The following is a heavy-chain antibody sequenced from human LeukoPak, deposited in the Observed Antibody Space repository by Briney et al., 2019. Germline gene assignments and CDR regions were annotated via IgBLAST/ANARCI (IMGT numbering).Heavy chain of an antibody. D-gene: IGHD2-2*01. CDR2: ISYDGSNK. J-gene: IGHJ6*03. CDR1: GFTFSSYA. V-gene: IGHV3-30-3*01. CDR3: ARAGYCSSTRCYAYYYYYYMDV. Sequence: GGSLRLSCAASGFTFSSYAMHWVRQAPGKGLEWVAVISYDGSNKYYADSVKGRFTISRDNSKNTLYLQMNSLRAEDTAVYYCARAGYCSSTRCYAYYYYYYMDVWGKGTSVTVSS.